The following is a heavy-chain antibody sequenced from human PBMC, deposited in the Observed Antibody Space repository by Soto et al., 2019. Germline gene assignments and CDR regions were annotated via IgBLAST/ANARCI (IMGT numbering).Heavy chain of an antibody. CDR1: GGSISSGDYY. CDR2: IYYSGST. D-gene: IGHD3-22*01. Sequence: SETLSLTCTVSGGSISSGDYYWSWIRQPPGKGLEWIGYIYYSGSTYYNPSLKSRVTISVDTSKNQFSLKLSSVTAADTAVYYCARDRAYYYDSSGPLWGQGTLVTVS. J-gene: IGHJ4*02. V-gene: IGHV4-30-4*01. CDR3: ARDRAYYYDSSGPL.